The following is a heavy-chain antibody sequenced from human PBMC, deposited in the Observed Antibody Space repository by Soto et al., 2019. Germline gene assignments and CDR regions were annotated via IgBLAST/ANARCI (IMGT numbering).Heavy chain of an antibody. V-gene: IGHV1-3*01. Sequence: QVQLVQSGAEGKKPGASVRVSCEASGYTFTMYAIHWVRQAPGQRLEWMGWINAANGNTKSSQKFQGRVSITRDTSASTAYMELSSLRSEDTALYYCARDQRRDYDFWSGYSQGCDYWGQGTLVTVSS. J-gene: IGHJ4*02. D-gene: IGHD3-3*01. CDR1: GYTFTMYA. CDR2: INAANGNT. CDR3: ARDQRRDYDFWSGYSQGCDY.